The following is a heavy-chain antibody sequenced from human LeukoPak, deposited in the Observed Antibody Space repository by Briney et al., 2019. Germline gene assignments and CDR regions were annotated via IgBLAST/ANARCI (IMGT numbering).Heavy chain of an antibody. V-gene: IGHV3-21*01. CDR2: ISSSSSYI. D-gene: IGHD2-15*01. Sequence: PGGSLRLSCAASGFTFSSYSMNWVRQAPGKGLEWVSSISSSSSYIYYADSVKGRFTISRDNAKNSLYLQMNSLRAEDTAVYYCARDGVGYCSGGSCYSEVDYYGMDVWGQGPRSPSP. CDR3: ARDGVGYCSGGSCYSEVDYYGMDV. J-gene: IGHJ6*02. CDR1: GFTFSSYS.